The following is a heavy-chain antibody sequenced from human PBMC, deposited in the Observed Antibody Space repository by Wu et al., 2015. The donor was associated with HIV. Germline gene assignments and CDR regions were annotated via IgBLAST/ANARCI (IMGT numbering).Heavy chain of an antibody. CDR3: ARAVVVPAAIPDAFDI. J-gene: IGHJ3*02. V-gene: IGHV1-69*12. CDR2: IIPIFGTA. Sequence: QVQLVQSGAEVKKPGSSVKVSCKASGGAFSSYAISWVRQAPGQGLEWMGGIIPIFGTANYAQKFQGRVTITADESTSTAYMELSSLRSEDTAVYYCARAVVVPAAIPDAFDIWGQGTMVTVSS. CDR1: GGAFSSYA. D-gene: IGHD2-2*01.